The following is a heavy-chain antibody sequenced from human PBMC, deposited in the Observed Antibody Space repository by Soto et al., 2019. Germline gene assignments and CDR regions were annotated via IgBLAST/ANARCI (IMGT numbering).Heavy chain of an antibody. V-gene: IGHV1-3*01. J-gene: IGHJ6*02. D-gene: IGHD2-15*01. CDR3: ARDLLLYCSGGSCYPFDGMDV. CDR1: GYTFTSYS. CDR2: INAGNANT. Sequence: ASVNVSCKSSGYTFTSYSIHWVRQAPGQRLEWMGWINAGNANTKYSQKFQGRVTITRDTSASTAYMGLSSLRYEDTAVYYCARDLLLYCSGGSCYPFDGMDVWGQGTTVTVSS.